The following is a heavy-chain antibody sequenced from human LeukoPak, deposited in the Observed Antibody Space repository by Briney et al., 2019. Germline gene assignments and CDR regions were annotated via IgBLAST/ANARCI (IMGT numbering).Heavy chain of an antibody. D-gene: IGHD6-19*01. CDR1: GGSISSSSYY. CDR2: NYYSGST. Sequence: SETLSLTCTVSGGSISSSSYYWGWIRQPPGKGLEWIGSNYYSGSTYYNPSLKSRVTISVDTSKNQFSLKLSSVTAADTAVYYCARIDIAVAGTGFDYWGQGTLVTVSS. V-gene: IGHV4-39*07. J-gene: IGHJ4*02. CDR3: ARIDIAVAGTGFDY.